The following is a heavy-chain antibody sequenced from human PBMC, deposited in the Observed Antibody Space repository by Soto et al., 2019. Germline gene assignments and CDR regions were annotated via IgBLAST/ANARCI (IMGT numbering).Heavy chain of an antibody. V-gene: IGHV3-49*03. D-gene: IGHD2-2*01. CDR1: GFTFGDYA. J-gene: IGHJ4*02. CDR3: TIDRGYCSSTSCYPPGY. Sequence: GGSLRLSCTASGFTFGDYAMSWFRQAPGKGLEWVGFIRSKAYGGTTEYAASVKGRFTISRDDSKSIAYLQMNSLKTEDTAVYYCTIDRGYCSSTSCYPPGYWGQGTLVTVSS. CDR2: IRSKAYGGTT.